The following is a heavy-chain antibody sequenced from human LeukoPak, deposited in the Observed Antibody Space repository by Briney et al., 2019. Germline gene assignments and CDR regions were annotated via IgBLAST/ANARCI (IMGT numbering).Heavy chain of an antibody. Sequence: GGSLRLSCAASGVTFSSDSMSWVRQAPGKGGWRISYISSSSSHIYYADSLKGRFTISRDNAKKSLYLQMNSLRAEDTAVYYCARGRSVTTGADYWGQGTLVTVSS. D-gene: IGHD4-17*01. V-gene: IGHV3-48*01. CDR2: ISSSSSHI. J-gene: IGHJ4*02. CDR3: ARGRSVTTGADY. CDR1: GVTFSSDS.